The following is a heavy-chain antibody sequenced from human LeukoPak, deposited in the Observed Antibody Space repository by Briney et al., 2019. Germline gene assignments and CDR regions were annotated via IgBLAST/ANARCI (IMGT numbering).Heavy chain of an antibody. V-gene: IGHV3-74*01. CDR3: ARDLRGDWGTL. Sequence: GGSLRLSCAASGFAFSGYWMYWVRQAPGKGLVWVSSVNPAGADTNYADSMKGRFTISRDNAKNTLYLQMKSLRAEDTAVYYCARDLRGDWGTLWGQGTMVTVSS. CDR2: VNPAGADT. D-gene: IGHD3/OR15-3a*01. CDR1: GFAFSGYW. J-gene: IGHJ3*01.